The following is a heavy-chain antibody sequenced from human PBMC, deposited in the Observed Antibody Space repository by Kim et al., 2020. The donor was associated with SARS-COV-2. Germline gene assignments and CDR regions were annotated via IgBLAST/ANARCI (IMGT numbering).Heavy chain of an antibody. J-gene: IGHJ4*02. CDR3: ASSPSSGWYYFDS. V-gene: IGHV3-53*01. D-gene: IGHD6-19*01. Sequence: SADTVKGRFTISRNNSKNTVSLQMNSLRAEDTAIYYCASSPSSGWYYFDSWGQGMLVTVSS.